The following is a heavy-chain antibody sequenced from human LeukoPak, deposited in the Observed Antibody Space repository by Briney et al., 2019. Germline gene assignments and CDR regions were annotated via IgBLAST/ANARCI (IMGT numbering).Heavy chain of an antibody. D-gene: IGHD2-21*02. Sequence: GGSLRLSCAASGFTVSGTHMSWVRQAPGKGLEWVSAMYTGGTTYYADSVKGRFIISRDNSKNTLYLHMNSLRAEDTAVYYCAKDEVTSGGGLASWGQGTLVTVSS. J-gene: IGHJ4*02. CDR2: MYTGGTT. CDR3: AKDEVTSGGGLAS. CDR1: GFTVSGTH. V-gene: IGHV3-53*01.